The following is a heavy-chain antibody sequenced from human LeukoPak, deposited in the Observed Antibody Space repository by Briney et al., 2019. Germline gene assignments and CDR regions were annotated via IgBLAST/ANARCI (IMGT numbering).Heavy chain of an antibody. V-gene: IGHV4-4*07. Sequence: SETLSLTCTVSGGSISSYYWSWIRQPAGKGLEWIGRIYTSGSTNYNPSLKSRVTISVDTSKNQFSLKLSSVTAPDTAVYYCARDNNWEYQLLRVFDIWGQGTMVTVSS. J-gene: IGHJ3*02. CDR3: ARDNNWEYQLLRVFDI. CDR2: IYTSGST. D-gene: IGHD2-2*01. CDR1: GGSISSYY.